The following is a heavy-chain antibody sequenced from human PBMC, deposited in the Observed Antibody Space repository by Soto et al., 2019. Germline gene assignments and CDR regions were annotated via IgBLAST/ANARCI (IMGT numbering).Heavy chain of an antibody. V-gene: IGHV5-51*01. CDR3: ARLGGIVDTGTWIQ. CDR2: IYPGDSDT. CDR1: GYRFSTYW. Sequence: PGESVKLSCKASGYRFSTYWIGWVRQRPGKGPEWMAIIYPGDSDTRENPSFQSQVTISADKSSNTVHLQWRSLKASDTAIYYCARLGGIVDTGTWIQWGQGTPVTVSS. J-gene: IGHJ4*02. D-gene: IGHD1-26*01.